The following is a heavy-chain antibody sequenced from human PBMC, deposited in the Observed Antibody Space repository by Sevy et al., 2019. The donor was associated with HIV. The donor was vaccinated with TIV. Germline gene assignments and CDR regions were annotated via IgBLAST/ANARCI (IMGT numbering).Heavy chain of an antibody. V-gene: IGHV3-9*01. CDR3: AGDRDDGYCTNGVCFNFDN. Sequence: GGSLRLSCAASGFTFDDYAMHWVRQAPGKGLEWVSGISWNSGSIDYADSVKGRFTISRDNAKNSLYLQMKSLRADDTALYYCAGDRDDGYCTNGVCFNFDNWGQGTLVTVSS. CDR1: GFTFDDYA. D-gene: IGHD2-8*01. CDR2: ISWNSGSI. J-gene: IGHJ4*01.